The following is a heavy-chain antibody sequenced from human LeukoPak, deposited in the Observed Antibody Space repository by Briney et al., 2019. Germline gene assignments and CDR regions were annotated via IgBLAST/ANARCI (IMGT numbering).Heavy chain of an antibody. J-gene: IGHJ3*01. V-gene: IGHV3-7*01. D-gene: IGHD3-16*01. CDR2: MKGDGSEK. Sequence: GGSLRLSCAASGFTFSSYWMTWVRQAPGKGLEWVANMKGDGSEKHYMDSVKGRFTISRDNAKSSLYLQMNSLRAEDTAVYYCARPAYTAAYDLWGQGTMVTVSS. CDR3: ARPAYTAAYDL. CDR1: GFTFSSYW.